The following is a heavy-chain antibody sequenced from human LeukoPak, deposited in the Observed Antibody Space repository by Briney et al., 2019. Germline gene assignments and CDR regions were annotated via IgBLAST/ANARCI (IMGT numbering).Heavy chain of an antibody. V-gene: IGHV3-33*01. D-gene: IGHD3-22*01. J-gene: IGHJ2*01. CDR1: GFALSHYG. CDR3: ARDADTSGLYWYFDL. Sequence: QPGRSLRLSCTASGFALSHYGMHWVRQAPRKGLDWVAAVTSDESKKYYIESVKGRYTISRDNSKNTLYLQMDSLRAEVTAVYFCARDADTSGLYWYFDLWGRGTRVTVSS. CDR2: VTSDESKK.